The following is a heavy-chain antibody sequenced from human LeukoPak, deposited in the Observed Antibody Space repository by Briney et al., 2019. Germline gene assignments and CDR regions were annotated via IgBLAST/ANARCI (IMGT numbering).Heavy chain of an antibody. CDR2: VSGGGGST. J-gene: IGHJ4*02. Sequence: GGSLRLSCAASGFTFRSYAMSWVGQAPGKGLEWVSAVSGGGGSTYYADSVKGRFTISRDNSKTTLYLQMNRLRAEDTAVYYCAISYDILTGYDYWGQGTLVTVSS. D-gene: IGHD3-9*01. CDR3: AISYDILTGYDY. CDR1: GFTFRSYA. V-gene: IGHV3-23*01.